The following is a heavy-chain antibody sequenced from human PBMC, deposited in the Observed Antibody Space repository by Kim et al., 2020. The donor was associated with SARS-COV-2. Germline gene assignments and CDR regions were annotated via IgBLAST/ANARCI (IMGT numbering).Heavy chain of an antibody. CDR3: ARGHRYSSGWYGAFDI. D-gene: IGHD6-19*01. V-gene: IGHV3-66*01. J-gene: IGHJ3*02. Sequence: DSGKGMITIARDNSKNTLELQMNSLRAEDTAVYYCARGHRYSSGWYGAFDIWGQGTMVTVSS.